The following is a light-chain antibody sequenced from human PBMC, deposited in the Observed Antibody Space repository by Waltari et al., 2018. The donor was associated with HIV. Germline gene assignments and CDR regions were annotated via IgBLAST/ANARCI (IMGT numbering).Light chain of an antibody. J-gene: IGLJ1*01. CDR2: QDN. CDR3: QACDSSLYV. V-gene: IGLV3-1*01. Sequence: SYELTQPPSVSVSPGQTASIPCSGDKLGDKYASWYQQKPGQSPVLVIYQDNKRPSGIPGLFSCSNSGNTATLTISGTQAMDEAEYYCQACDSSLYVFGSGTKVTGL. CDR1: KLGDKY.